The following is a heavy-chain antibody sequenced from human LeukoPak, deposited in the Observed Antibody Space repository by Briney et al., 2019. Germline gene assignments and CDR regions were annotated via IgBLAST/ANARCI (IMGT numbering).Heavy chain of an antibody. V-gene: IGHV4-39*07. CDR1: GGSISSSSYY. CDR3: ASHGSGSSQPTPYLSFDY. D-gene: IGHD3-10*01. J-gene: IGHJ4*02. CDR2: IYYSGST. Sequence: SETLSLTCTVSGGSISSSSYYWGWIRQPPGKGLEWIGSIYYSGSTYYNPSLKSRVTISVDTSKNQFSLKLSSVTAADTAVYYCASHGSGSSQPTPYLSFDYWGQGTLVTVSS.